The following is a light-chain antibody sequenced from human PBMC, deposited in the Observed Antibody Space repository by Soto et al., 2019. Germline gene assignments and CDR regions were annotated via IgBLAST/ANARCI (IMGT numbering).Light chain of an antibody. J-gene: IGLJ1*01. Sequence: QSALTQPASVSGSPGQSITISCTGTSSDIGVYNYVSWYQQHPGKAPKLMIYDVNDRPSGVSNRFSGSKSANTASLTISGLQAEDEADYYCSSYTSSRTLIFGTGTKLTVL. V-gene: IGLV2-14*01. CDR2: DVN. CDR3: SSYTSSRTLI. CDR1: SSDIGVYNY.